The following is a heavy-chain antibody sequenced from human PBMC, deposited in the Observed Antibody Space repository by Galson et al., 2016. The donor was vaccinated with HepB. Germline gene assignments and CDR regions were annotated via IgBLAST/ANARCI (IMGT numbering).Heavy chain of an antibody. CDR1: GFTFGTYW. Sequence: SLRLSCAASGFTFGTYWMHWVRQVPGKGLLWVSHINSDETGSTYADSVKGQFTISRDNARNTLYLQMNSLRAEDSGVYYCVTDDPGLGIESWGQGTLVTVSS. CDR3: VTDDPGLGIES. D-gene: IGHD3-10*01. CDR2: INSDETGS. J-gene: IGHJ4*02. V-gene: IGHV3-74*01.